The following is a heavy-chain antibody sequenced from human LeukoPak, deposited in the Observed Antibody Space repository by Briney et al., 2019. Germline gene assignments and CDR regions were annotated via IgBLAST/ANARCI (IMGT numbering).Heavy chain of an antibody. Sequence: SVKVSCKASGGTFSSYAISWVRQAPGQGLEWMGGIIPIFGTANYAQKFQGRVTITADKSTSTAYMELSSLRSEDTAVYYCARGGYCSGGSCYSPYYYYGMDVWGQGTTVTVSS. V-gene: IGHV1-69*06. CDR2: IIPIFGTA. D-gene: IGHD2-15*01. CDR1: GGTFSSYA. CDR3: ARGGYCSGGSCYSPYYYYGMDV. J-gene: IGHJ6*02.